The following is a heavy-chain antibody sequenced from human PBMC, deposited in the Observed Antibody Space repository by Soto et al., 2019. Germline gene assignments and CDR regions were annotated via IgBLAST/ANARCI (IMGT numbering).Heavy chain of an antibody. D-gene: IGHD6-13*01. CDR1: GFTFSSYG. Sequence: QVQLVESGGGVVQPGRSLRLSCAASGFTFSSYGMHCVRQAPGKGLEWVAVIWYDGTNKYYADSVKGRFTISRDNSKNTLYLQMNSLRAEDTAVYYCARDRGAVAGTRYYYGMDVWGQGTTVTVSS. J-gene: IGHJ6*02. CDR3: ARDRGAVAGTRYYYGMDV. V-gene: IGHV3-33*01. CDR2: IWYDGTNK.